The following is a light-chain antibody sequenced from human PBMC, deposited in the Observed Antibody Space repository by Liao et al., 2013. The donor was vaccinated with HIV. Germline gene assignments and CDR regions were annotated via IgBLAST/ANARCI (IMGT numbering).Light chain of an antibody. CDR3: QVWDSGSDHPV. Sequence: SYELTQAPSLSVAPGETARITCGGDNIGAKSVHWYQQKPGQAPLVVIFYDSDRPSGIPERFSGSNSGNTATLTISRVGAGDEADYSCQVWDSGSDHPVFGGGTKLTVL. J-gene: IGLJ2*01. CDR1: NIGAKS. CDR2: YDS. V-gene: IGLV3-21*04.